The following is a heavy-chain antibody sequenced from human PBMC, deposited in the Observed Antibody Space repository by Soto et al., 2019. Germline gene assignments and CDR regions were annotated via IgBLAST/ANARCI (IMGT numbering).Heavy chain of an antibody. J-gene: IGHJ6*02. CDR1: GFTFSSYG. CDR3: AKGGDYDFWSGPNYYYYGMDV. V-gene: IGHV3-30*18. CDR2: ISYDGSNK. Sequence: GGSLRLSCAASGFTFSSYGMHWVRQAPGKGLEWVAVISYDGSNKYYADSVKGRFTISRDNSKNTLYLQMNSLRAEDTAVYYCAKGGDYDFWSGPNYYYYGMDVWGQGTTVTVSS. D-gene: IGHD3-3*01.